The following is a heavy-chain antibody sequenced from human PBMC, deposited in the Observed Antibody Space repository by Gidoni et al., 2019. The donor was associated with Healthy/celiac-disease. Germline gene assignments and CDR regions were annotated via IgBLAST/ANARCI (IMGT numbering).Heavy chain of an antibody. J-gene: IGHJ4*02. Sequence: EVQLLESGGGLVQPGGSLRLSCAASGFNFSSYAMGWVRPAQGKGLEWVSAISGSGGSTYYADSVKGRFTISRDNSKNTLYLQMNSLRAEDTAVYYCAKGGFLVVVTAPTPGYLSQEFDYWGQGTLVTVSS. D-gene: IGHD2-21*02. CDR3: AKGGFLVVVTAPTPGYLSQEFDY. CDR2: ISGSGGST. CDR1: GFNFSSYA. V-gene: IGHV3-23*01.